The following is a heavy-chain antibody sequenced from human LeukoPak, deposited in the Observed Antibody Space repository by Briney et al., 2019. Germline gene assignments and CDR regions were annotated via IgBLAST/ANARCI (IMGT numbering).Heavy chain of an antibody. CDR1: GGSISSGTFS. D-gene: IGHD6-6*01. CDR3: ARGFKSSIAARPRFDY. CDR2: INHSGST. J-gene: IGHJ4*02. Sequence: PSETLSLNCTVSGGSISSGTFSWGWIRQPPGKGLEWIGEINHSGSTNYNPSLKSRVTISVDTSKNQFSLKLSSVTAADTAVYYCARGFKSSIAARPRFDYWGQGTLVTVSS. V-gene: IGHV4-39*07.